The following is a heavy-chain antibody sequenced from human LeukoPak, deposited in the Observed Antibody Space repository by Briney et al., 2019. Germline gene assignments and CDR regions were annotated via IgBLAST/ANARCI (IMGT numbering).Heavy chain of an antibody. Sequence: GGSLRLSCAASGFTFSIYAMSWVRQAPGKGLEWVSAITGSGSGIYYADSMKSRFTISRDNSKNTLYLQINSLRAEDTAVYYCAKWGDYDVLTGYYVSDYWGQGTLVTVSS. CDR3: AKWGDYDVLTGYYVSDY. V-gene: IGHV3-23*01. D-gene: IGHD3-9*01. J-gene: IGHJ4*02. CDR2: ITGSGSGI. CDR1: GFTFSIYA.